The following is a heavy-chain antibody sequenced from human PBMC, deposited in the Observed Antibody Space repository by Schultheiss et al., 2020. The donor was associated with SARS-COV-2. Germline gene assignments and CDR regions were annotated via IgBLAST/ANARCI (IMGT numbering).Heavy chain of an antibody. Sequence: SQTLSLTCAVYGGSFSGYYWSWIRQHPGKGLEWIGYIYYSGSTNYNPSLKSRVTISVDTSKNQFSLKLSSVTAADTAVYYCARGHIVVVPAAIWAYYYYYGMDVWGQGTTVTVSS. CDR2: IYYSGST. V-gene: IGHV4-34*01. CDR3: ARGHIVVVPAAIWAYYYYYGMDV. CDR1: GGSFSGYY. J-gene: IGHJ6*02. D-gene: IGHD2-2*02.